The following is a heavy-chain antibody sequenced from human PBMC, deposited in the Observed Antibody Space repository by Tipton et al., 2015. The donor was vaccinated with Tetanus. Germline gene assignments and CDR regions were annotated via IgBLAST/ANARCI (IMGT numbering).Heavy chain of an antibody. V-gene: IGHV1-46*01. D-gene: IGHD2-15*01. J-gene: IGHJ3*02. Sequence: QLVQSGAEVKKPGASVKVSCKASGYTFTSYYMHWVRQAPGQGLEWMGIINPSGGSTSYAQKFQGRVTMTRDTSTSTVYMKLSSLRSEDTAVYYCARAYSDLGDAFDIWGQGTMVTVSS. CDR3: ARAYSDLGDAFDI. CDR1: GYTFTSYY. CDR2: INPSGGST.